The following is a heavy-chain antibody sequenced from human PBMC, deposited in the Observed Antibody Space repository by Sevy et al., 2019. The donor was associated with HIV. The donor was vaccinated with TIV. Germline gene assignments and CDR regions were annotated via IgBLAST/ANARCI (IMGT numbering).Heavy chain of an antibody. Sequence: GGSLRLSCAASGFSFSEYGMHWVRQAPGKGLEWVAVISHDGRNNKYNPDSVKGGFPISRDNSKNTLYLQMNSLRAEDTAIYYCARDRGEILSSAFNYWGQGTLVTVSS. CDR3: ARDRGEILSSAFNY. CDR1: GFSFSEYG. J-gene: IGHJ4*02. CDR2: ISHDGRNNK. D-gene: IGHD3-10*01. V-gene: IGHV3-30*04.